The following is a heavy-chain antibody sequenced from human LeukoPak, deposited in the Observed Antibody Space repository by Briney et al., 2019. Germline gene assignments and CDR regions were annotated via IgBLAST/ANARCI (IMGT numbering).Heavy chain of an antibody. D-gene: IGHD3-22*01. CDR1: GGSISSSSYY. CDR2: IYYSGST. Sequence: SETLSLTCTVSGGSISSSSYYWGWIRQPPGKGLEWIGSIYYSGSTYYNPSLKSRVTISVDTSKNQFSLKLSSVTAADTAVYYCARWEASYYDSSGYYYWGQGTLVTVSS. CDR3: ARWEASYYDSSGYYY. J-gene: IGHJ4*02. V-gene: IGHV4-39*01.